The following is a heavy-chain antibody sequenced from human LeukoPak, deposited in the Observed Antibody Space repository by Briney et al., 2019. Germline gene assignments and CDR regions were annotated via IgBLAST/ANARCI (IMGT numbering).Heavy chain of an antibody. V-gene: IGHV4-30-2*01. CDR2: ICHSGST. CDR3: ARGGMVATSFDY. CDR1: GGSISSGGYS. D-gene: IGHD5-12*01. Sequence: SQTLSLTCAVSGGSISSGGYSWSWIRQPPGKGLEWIGYICHSGSTYYNPSLKSRVTISVDRSKNQFSLKLSSVTAADTAVYYCARGGMVATSFDYWGQGTLVTVSS. J-gene: IGHJ4*02.